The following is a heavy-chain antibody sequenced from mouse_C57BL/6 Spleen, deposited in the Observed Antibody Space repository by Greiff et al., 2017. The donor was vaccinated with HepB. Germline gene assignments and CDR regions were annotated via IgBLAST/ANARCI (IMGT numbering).Heavy chain of an antibody. CDR1: GYAFTNYL. V-gene: IGHV1-54*01. CDR2: INPGSGGT. J-gene: IGHJ4*01. D-gene: IGHD2-3*01. CDR3: AEEKDGYYMRSGAMDY. Sequence: VQLQQSGAELVRPGTSVKVSCKASGYAFTNYLIEWVKQRPGQGLEWIGVINPGSGGTNYNEKFKGKATLTADKSSSTAYMQLSSLTSEASAVYFCAEEKDGYYMRSGAMDYWGQGTSVTVSS.